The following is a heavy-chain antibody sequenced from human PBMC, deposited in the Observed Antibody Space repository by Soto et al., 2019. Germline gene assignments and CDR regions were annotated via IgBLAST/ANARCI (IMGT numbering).Heavy chain of an antibody. CDR1: GGSISSYY. D-gene: IGHD3-3*01. CDR2: IYYSGST. V-gene: IGHV4-59*01. J-gene: IGHJ5*02. Sequence: PSETLSLTCSVSGGSISSYYWSWIRQPPGKGLEWIGYIYYSGSTNYNPSLKSRVTISVDTSKNQFSLKLSSVTAADTAVYYCAHRPPSRFFDPWGQGTLVTVS. CDR3: AHRPPSRFFDP.